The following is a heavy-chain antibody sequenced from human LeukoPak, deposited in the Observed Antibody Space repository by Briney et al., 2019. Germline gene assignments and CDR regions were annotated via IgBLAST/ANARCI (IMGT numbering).Heavy chain of an antibody. D-gene: IGHD3-22*01. CDR1: GYTFTSYG. J-gene: IGHJ4*02. CDR3: ARDGSYYDSSGYYVGPDNPIFDY. V-gene: IGHV1-18*01. CDR2: ISAYNGNT. Sequence: ASVKVSCKASGYTFTSYGISWVRPAPGQGLEWMGWISAYNGNTNYAQKLQGRVTMTTDTSTSTAYMELRSLRSDDTAVYYCARDGSYYDSSGYYVGPDNPIFDYWGQGTLVTVSS.